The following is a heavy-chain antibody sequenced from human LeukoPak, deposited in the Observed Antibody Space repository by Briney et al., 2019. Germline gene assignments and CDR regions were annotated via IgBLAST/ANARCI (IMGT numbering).Heavy chain of an antibody. D-gene: IGHD4-17*01. CDR2: IHHSGST. J-gene: IGHJ4*02. Sequence: SETLSLTCAVSGGSISSGSWWGWIRQPPGKGLEWIGEIHHSGSTNYNPSLKSRVTLSVDKSKNQLSLRLTSVTAADTAVYYCARGGDYRFDYWGQGTLVTVST. CDR3: ARGGDYRFDY. V-gene: IGHV4-4*02. CDR1: GGSISSGSW.